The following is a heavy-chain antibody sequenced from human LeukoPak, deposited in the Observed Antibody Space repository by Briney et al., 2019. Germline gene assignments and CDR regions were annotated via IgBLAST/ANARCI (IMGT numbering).Heavy chain of an antibody. D-gene: IGHD3-3*01. Sequence: PGGSLRLSCAASGFTFSSYGMHWVRQAPGKGLEWVAFIRYDGSNKYYADSVKGRFTISRDNSKNTLYLQMNSLRAEDTAIYYCAKDPYYDFWSGYYYFDYWGQGTLVTISS. J-gene: IGHJ4*02. CDR1: GFTFSSYG. CDR3: AKDPYYDFWSGYYYFDY. V-gene: IGHV3-30*02. CDR2: IRYDGSNK.